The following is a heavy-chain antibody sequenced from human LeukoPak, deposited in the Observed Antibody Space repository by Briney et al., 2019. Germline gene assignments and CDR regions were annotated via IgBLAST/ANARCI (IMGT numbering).Heavy chain of an antibody. J-gene: IGHJ4*02. CDR2: IYYSGST. Sequence: SETLSLTCTVSGGSISSSSYYWGWIRQPPGKGLEWIGSIYYSGSTYYNPSLKSRVTISVDTSKNQFSLKLSSVTAADTAVYYCARLYMIGLRLGELSSHFDYWGQGTLVTVSS. V-gene: IGHV4-39*01. CDR3: ARLYMIGLRLGELSSHFDY. D-gene: IGHD3-16*02. CDR1: GGSISSSSYY.